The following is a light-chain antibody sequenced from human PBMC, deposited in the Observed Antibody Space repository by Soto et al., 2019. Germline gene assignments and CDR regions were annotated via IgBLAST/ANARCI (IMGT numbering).Light chain of an antibody. CDR1: QSFTTSQ. CDR3: QQYLVTPWT. Sequence: EILLTQSPGTLSFSPGEIATLFGRASQSFTTSQLAWYQQKPGQAPRVLIFGASSRATGIPDRFSGSGSGTDFTLTIGRLEPEDFAVYYCQQYLVTPWTFGQGTKVDIK. V-gene: IGKV3-20*01. CDR2: GAS. J-gene: IGKJ1*01.